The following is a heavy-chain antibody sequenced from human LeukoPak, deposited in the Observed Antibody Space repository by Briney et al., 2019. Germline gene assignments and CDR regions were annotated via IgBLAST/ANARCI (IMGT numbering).Heavy chain of an antibody. CDR2: IDPSDSYT. CDR1: GYSFSSYW. CDR3: ARPLGSSFDY. V-gene: IGHV5-10-1*01. D-gene: IGHD6-6*01. Sequence: GESLKISCKGSGYSFSSYWISWVRQMPGKGLEWMGRIDPSDSYTNYSPSFQGHVTISADKSISTAYLQWSSLKASDSAMYYCARPLGSSFDYWGQGTLVTVSS. J-gene: IGHJ4*02.